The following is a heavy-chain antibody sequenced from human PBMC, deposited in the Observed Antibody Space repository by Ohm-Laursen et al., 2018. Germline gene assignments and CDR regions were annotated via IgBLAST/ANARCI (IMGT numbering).Heavy chain of an antibody. V-gene: IGHV3-53*01. J-gene: IGHJ4*02. D-gene: IGHD6-13*01. CDR2: IYTGGST. Sequence: SLRLSCAASGFTFTNTWMSWVRQAPGKGLEWVSVIYTGGSTYYGDSVKGRFTISRDNSKNTLYLQMNSLRAENTAVYYCVRCSAAAGQKIFDCWGQGTLVTVSS. CDR1: GFTFTNTW. CDR3: VRCSAAAGQKIFDC.